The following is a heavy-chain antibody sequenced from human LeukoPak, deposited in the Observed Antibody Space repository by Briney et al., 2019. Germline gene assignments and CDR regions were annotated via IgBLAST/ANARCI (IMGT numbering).Heavy chain of an antibody. CDR2: ISGSGGIT. D-gene: IGHD3-10*01. CDR3: AKAIHYGSGNYDY. CDR1: GFTFSSYA. J-gene: IGHJ4*02. V-gene: IGHV3-23*01. Sequence: GGSLRLSGAASGFTFSSYAMTWVRQAPGKGLEWVSAISGSGGITYYADSVKGRFTISRDNSKNTLYLQMRSLRAEDTAVYYCAKAIHYGSGNYDYWGQGSLVTVPS.